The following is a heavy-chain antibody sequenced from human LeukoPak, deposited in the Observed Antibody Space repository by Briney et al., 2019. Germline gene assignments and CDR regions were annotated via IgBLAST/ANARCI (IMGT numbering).Heavy chain of an antibody. CDR3: ARGLGHFDS. V-gene: IGHV3-48*04. CDR2: ISSSSTSI. J-gene: IGHJ4*02. D-gene: IGHD3-9*01. CDR1: GFTFIVSA. Sequence: GGSLRLSCATSGFTFIVSAMSWVRQTPGKGLEWLSYISSSSTSIYYTDSVKGRFTISRDNTKNSLYLQMNSLRPEDTALYYCARGLGHFDSWGQGTLVTVSS.